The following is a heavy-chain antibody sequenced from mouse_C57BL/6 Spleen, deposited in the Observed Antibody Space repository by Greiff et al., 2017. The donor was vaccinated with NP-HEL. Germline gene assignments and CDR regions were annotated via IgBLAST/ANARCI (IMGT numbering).Heavy chain of an antibody. CDR1: GFTFSSYG. CDR3: ARPYYYGSLYYAMDY. V-gene: IGHV5-6*01. J-gene: IGHJ4*01. CDR2: ISSGGSYT. D-gene: IGHD1-1*01. Sequence: EVQRVESGGDLVKPGGSLKLSCAASGFTFSSYGMSWVRQTPDKRLEWVATISSGGSYTYYPDSVKGRFTISRDNAKNTLYLQMSSLKSEDTAMYYCARPYYYGSLYYAMDYWGQGTSVTVSS.